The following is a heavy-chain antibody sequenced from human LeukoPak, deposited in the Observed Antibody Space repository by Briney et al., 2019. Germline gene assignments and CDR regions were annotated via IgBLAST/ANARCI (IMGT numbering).Heavy chain of an antibody. J-gene: IGHJ4*02. CDR1: GGSIRDYQ. V-gene: IGHV4-4*09. Sequence: SETLSLTCAVSGGSIRDYQWSWIRQPPGKGLEWIGHINTNGRTDYNPSLRSRLTFSVDTSRDRFSLKLSSVTAADTAVYYCARGEAGTAMPYLGYWGQGTLVSVSS. CDR3: ARGEAGTAMPYLGY. CDR2: INTNGRT. D-gene: IGHD5-18*01.